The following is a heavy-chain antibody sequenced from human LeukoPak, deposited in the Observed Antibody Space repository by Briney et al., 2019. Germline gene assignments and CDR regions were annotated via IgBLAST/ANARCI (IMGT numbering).Heavy chain of an antibody. Sequence: SETLSLTCTVSGGSLSSYYWSWIRQPPGKGLEWIGYIYYSGSTNYNPSLKSRVTISVDTSKNQFSLKLSSVTAADTAVYYCARYTDDAFDIWGQGTMVTVSS. J-gene: IGHJ3*02. CDR3: ARYTDDAFDI. CDR1: GGSLSSYY. D-gene: IGHD2-2*02. V-gene: IGHV4-59*01. CDR2: IYYSGST.